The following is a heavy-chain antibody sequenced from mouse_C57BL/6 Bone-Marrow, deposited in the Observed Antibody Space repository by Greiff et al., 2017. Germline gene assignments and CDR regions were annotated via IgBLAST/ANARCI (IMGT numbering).Heavy chain of an antibody. V-gene: IGHV1-81*01. D-gene: IGHD1-1*01. CDR2: ISPRSGNT. Sequence: QVHVKQSGAELARPGASVTLSCKASGYTFTSYGISWVKQRTGQGLVWIGEISPRSGNTYYNEKFKGQATLTVDKSSSTAYMELRGLTSEDSAVYFCAYCYGCDLDVWGTGTTVTVSS. CDR3: AYCYGCDLDV. CDR1: GYTFTSYG. J-gene: IGHJ1*03.